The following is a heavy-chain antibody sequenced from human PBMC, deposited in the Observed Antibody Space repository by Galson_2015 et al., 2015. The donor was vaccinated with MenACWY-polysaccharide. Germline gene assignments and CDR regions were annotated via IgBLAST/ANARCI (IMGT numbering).Heavy chain of an antibody. D-gene: IGHD2-21*01. CDR3: ARIIARKYTFADS. CDR1: GYKFTSYH. V-gene: IGHV1-8*01. Sequence: SVKVSCKASGYKFTSYHINWVRQATGQGLEWMGWMNPNSGNTGYAQKFQGRVTMTSNSAMTTAYMELSSLRSEDTAVYYCARIIARKYTFADSWGQGTLVTVSS. CDR2: MNPNSGNT. J-gene: IGHJ4*02.